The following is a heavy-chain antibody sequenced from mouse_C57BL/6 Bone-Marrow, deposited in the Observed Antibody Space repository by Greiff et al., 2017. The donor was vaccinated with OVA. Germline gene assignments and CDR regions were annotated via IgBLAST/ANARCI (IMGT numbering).Heavy chain of an antibody. D-gene: IGHD1-1*01. Sequence: EVKLMESGPGLVKPSQSLSLTCSVTGYSITSGYYWNWIRQFPGNKLEWMGYISYDGSNNYNPYLKNRISITRDTSKNQFFLKLNSVTTEDTATYYCAGDYYGSSYGFAYWGQGTLVTVSA. V-gene: IGHV3-6*01. CDR1: GYSITSGYY. J-gene: IGHJ3*01. CDR3: AGDYYGSSYGFAY. CDR2: ISYDGSN.